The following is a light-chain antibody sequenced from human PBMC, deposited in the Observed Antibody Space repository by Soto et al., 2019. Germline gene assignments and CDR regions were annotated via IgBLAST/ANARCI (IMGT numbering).Light chain of an antibody. CDR1: QSVSSY. CDR3: QQRSNSPPFT. J-gene: IGKJ3*01. CDR2: DAS. Sequence: EIVLTQSPATLSLSPGERATISCRASQSVSSYLAWYQQKPGQAPRLLIYDASNRATGIPARFSGSGSRTDFTLTRSSLEPEDFALYYCQQRSNSPPFTFGPGTKVDIK. V-gene: IGKV3-11*01.